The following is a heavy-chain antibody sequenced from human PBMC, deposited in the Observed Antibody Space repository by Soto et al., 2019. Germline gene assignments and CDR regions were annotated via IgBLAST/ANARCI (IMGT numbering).Heavy chain of an antibody. V-gene: IGHV4-34*01. CDR1: VGSFSGYY. Sequence: PSETLSLTCAVYVGSFSGYYWSWIRQPPGKGLEWIGEINHIGSTNYNPSLKSRVTISVDTSKNQFSLKLSSVTAADTAVYYCARVGYCSSTSCFDYYYYYGMDVWGQGTTVTVSS. D-gene: IGHD2-2*01. J-gene: IGHJ6*02. CDR3: ARVGYCSSTSCFDYYYYYGMDV. CDR2: INHIGST.